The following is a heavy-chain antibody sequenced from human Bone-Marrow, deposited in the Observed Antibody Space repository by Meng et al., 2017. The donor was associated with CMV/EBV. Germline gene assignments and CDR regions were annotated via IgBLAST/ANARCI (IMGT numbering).Heavy chain of an antibody. CDR2: IIPILGIA. J-gene: IGHJ5*02. D-gene: IGHD4-23*01. Sequence: SVKVSCKASGGTFSSYTISWVRQAPGQGLEWMGRIIPILGIANYAQKFQGRVTITADKSTSTAYMELSSLRSEDTAVYYCARGGGGNSFGWFDPWGQGTLVTVSS. V-gene: IGHV1-69*02. CDR3: ARGGGGNSFGWFDP. CDR1: GGTFSSYT.